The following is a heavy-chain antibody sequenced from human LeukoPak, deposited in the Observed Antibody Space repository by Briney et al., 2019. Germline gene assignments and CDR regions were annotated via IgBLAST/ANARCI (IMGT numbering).Heavy chain of an antibody. V-gene: IGHV3-74*01. CDR1: GFTFRSHW. CDR2: SNSDGSST. J-gene: IGHJ4*02. Sequence: GGSLRLSCAASGFTFRSHWMHWVRQAPGKGLVWVSRSNSDGSSTTYADSVKGRFTVSRDNAKNTLYLQMNSLRAEDTAVYYCARKDFNDYYFDYWGQGTLVTVSS. D-gene: IGHD2-21*02. CDR3: ARKDFNDYYFDY.